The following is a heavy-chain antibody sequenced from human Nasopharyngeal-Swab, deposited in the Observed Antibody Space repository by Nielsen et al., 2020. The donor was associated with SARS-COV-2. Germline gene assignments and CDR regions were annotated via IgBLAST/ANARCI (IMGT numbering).Heavy chain of an antibody. CDR2: ISGSGGST. J-gene: IGHJ4*02. CDR3: AKDITAAGTRFFDY. D-gene: IGHD6-13*01. Sequence: VCQASGKGLEWVSAISGSGGSTYYADSVKGRFTISRDNSKNTLYLQMNSLRAEDTAVYYCAKDITAAGTRFFDYWGQGTLVTVSS. V-gene: IGHV3-23*01.